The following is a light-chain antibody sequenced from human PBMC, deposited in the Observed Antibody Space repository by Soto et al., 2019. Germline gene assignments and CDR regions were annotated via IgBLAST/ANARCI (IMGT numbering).Light chain of an antibody. CDR3: QQYNNWPPTWA. J-gene: IGKJ1*01. CDR1: QSISVN. CDR2: GAS. V-gene: IGKV3-15*01. Sequence: DIVMTQSPATLSVSPGEKVTLSCRASQSISVNLAWYQQKPGQAPRLLIYGASTRATGIPARFSGSGSGTEFTLTISSLQSEDFAVYSCQQYNNWPPTWAFGQGTKVDIK.